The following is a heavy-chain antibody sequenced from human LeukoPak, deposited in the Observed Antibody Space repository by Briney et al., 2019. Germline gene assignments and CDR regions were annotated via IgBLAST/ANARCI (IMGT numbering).Heavy chain of an antibody. D-gene: IGHD6-19*01. CDR2: IRYDGSNK. J-gene: IGHJ4*02. CDR1: GFTFSSYG. CDR3: AEDHSSGWYGVDFDY. V-gene: IGHV3-30*02. Sequence: GGSLRLSCAASGFTFSSYGMHWVRQAPGKGLEWVAFIRYDGSNKYYADSVKGRFTISRDNSKNTLYLQMNSLRAEDTAVYYCAEDHSSGWYGVDFDYWGQGTLVTVSS.